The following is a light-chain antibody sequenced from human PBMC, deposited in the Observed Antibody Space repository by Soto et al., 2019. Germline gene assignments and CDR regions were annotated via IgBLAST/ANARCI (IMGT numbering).Light chain of an antibody. J-gene: IGKJ4*01. Sequence: DIQMTQSPSSRSASVGDRVTITCQASQDINNYLNLYQQKSGKAPKLLIYDASDLETGVPSRFSGSGSGTDFTFTISSLQPEDIATYYCQQYDNLPLTFGGGTKVDIK. CDR3: QQYDNLPLT. CDR2: DAS. CDR1: QDINNY. V-gene: IGKV1-33*01.